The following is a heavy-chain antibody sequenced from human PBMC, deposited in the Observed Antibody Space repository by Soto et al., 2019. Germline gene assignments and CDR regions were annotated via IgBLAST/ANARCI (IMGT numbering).Heavy chain of an antibody. J-gene: IGHJ4*02. Sequence: EVQLVESGGGLIQPGASLRLSCAVSGFSVSRNYMGWVRQAAVKGLEWVSSIVTGGDTFYADSVKGRFTFSRDTSKNTLYLQMNSLTVDDTALYYCARGSLGSGFYDWGQGTLVTVSP. CDR1: GFSVSRNY. D-gene: IGHD6-19*01. CDR2: IVTGGDT. CDR3: ARGSLGSGFYD. V-gene: IGHV3-53*01.